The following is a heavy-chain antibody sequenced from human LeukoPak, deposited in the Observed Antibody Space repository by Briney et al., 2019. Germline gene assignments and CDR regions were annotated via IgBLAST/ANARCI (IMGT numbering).Heavy chain of an antibody. CDR2: INEDGSGK. Sequence: GGSLRLSCVSSGFTFSNYWMKWVRQAPGKGLEWVASINEDGSGKFSVGSVKDRITISRDNTRNSLDLQINSLTVQDTAIYYCARDDGDVWGTGTTVTVSS. CDR1: GFTFSNYW. J-gene: IGHJ6*04. CDR3: ARDDGDV. V-gene: IGHV3-7*01.